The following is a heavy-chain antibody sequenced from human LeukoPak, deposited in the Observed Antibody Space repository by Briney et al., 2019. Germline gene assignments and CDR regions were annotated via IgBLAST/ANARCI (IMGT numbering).Heavy chain of an antibody. V-gene: IGHV1-18*01. CDR3: ARFLAVAPSNSFDP. Sequence: GASVKVSFKASGYTFTSYGISWVRLAPGQGLEWMGWISAYNGNTNYAQKLQGRVTMTTDTSTSTAYMELRSLRSDDTAVYYCARFLAVAPSNSFDPWGQGTLVTVSS. CDR2: ISAYNGNT. D-gene: IGHD6-19*01. CDR1: GYTFTSYG. J-gene: IGHJ5*02.